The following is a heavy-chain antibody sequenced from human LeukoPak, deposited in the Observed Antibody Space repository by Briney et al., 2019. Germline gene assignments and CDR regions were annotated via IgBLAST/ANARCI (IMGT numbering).Heavy chain of an antibody. D-gene: IGHD6-6*01. Sequence: PSETLSLTCTVSGGSVSSGSYYWSWIRQHPGKGLEWIGHIYYSGTSFYNPSLTSRVTISVDTSKNQFSLKLTSVNDADTAMYYCARIERSSYSLGFDYWGQGTLVTVSS. CDR3: ARIERSSYSLGFDY. CDR1: GGSVSSGSYY. CDR2: IYYSGTS. V-gene: IGHV4-31*03. J-gene: IGHJ4*02.